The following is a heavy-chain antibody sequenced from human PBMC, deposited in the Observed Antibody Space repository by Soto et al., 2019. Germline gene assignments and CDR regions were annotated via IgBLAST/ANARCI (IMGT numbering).Heavy chain of an antibody. V-gene: IGHV4-59*01. J-gene: IGHJ4*02. D-gene: IGHD7-27*01. CDR2: FHNSGNP. Sequence: SETLSLTCSVSGGSISGYHWNWIRQTTGKGVEWIGYFHNSGNPKYSSSLMSRVTISVDTSKNQFSLKVSSVTAADTAVYYCARRWGTSFDFWGQGTLVTVS. CDR1: GGSISGYH. CDR3: ARRWGTSFDF.